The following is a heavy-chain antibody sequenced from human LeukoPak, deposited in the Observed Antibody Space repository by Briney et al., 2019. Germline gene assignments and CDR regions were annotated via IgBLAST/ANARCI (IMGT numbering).Heavy chain of an antibody. CDR1: GFTANDNS. V-gene: IGHV4-4*02. D-gene: IGHD6-19*01. CDR2: IYHTGIT. Sequence: GSLRLSCAASGFTANDNSMNWVRQAPGKGLEWIGEIYHTGITNYNPSLKSRVTISVDKSKNQFSLRLSSVTAADTAVYYCVRERDSSGWYPIDYWGQGTLVTVSS. CDR3: VRERDSSGWYPIDY. J-gene: IGHJ4*02.